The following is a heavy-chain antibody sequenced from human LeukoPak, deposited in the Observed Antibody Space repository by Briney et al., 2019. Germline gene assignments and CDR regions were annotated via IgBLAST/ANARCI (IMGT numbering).Heavy chain of an antibody. CDR1: GVSITSYY. J-gene: IGHJ6*03. Sequence: PSETLSLTCTVSGVSITSYYWGWIRQPAGKGLEWVGRIETSGSTNYNPSIKSRLSISVDTSKNQFSLRLSSVTAADSAVYYCARNSQDYYYMDVWGKGTTVTVSS. D-gene: IGHD4-11*01. V-gene: IGHV4-4*07. CDR3: ARNSQDYYYMDV. CDR2: IETSGST.